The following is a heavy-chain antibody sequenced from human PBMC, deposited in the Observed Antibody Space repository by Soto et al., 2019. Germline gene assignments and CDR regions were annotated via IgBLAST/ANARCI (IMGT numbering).Heavy chain of an antibody. CDR2: VKSKANGGTV. Sequence: RGSLRLSCAASGFTFNGAWMNWVRQAPGKGLEWVGRVKSKANGGTVDYGAPVKGRFTISRDDSANTVYLQMNSLNTEDTALYYCSADLPDWGAYAFDYWGQGTLVTVSS. D-gene: IGHD3-16*01. CDR1: GFTFNGAW. CDR3: SADLPDWGAYAFDY. J-gene: IGHJ4*02. V-gene: IGHV3-15*07.